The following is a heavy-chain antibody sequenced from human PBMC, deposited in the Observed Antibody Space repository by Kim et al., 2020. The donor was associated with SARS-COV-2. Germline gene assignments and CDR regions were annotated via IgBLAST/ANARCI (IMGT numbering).Heavy chain of an antibody. CDR2: IDPSDSYT. CDR3: ARGSRGYYDILTGYWL. Sequence: GESLKISCKGSGYSFTSYWISWVRQMPGKGLERMGRIDPSDSYTNYSPSFQGHVTISADKSISTAYLQWSSLKASDTAMYYCARGSRGYYDILTGYWLWGQGTLVTVSS. D-gene: IGHD3-9*01. V-gene: IGHV5-10-1*01. CDR1: GYSFTSYW. J-gene: IGHJ4*02.